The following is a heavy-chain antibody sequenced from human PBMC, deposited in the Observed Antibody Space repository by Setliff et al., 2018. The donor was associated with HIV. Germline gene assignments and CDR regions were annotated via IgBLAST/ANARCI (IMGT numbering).Heavy chain of an antibody. J-gene: IGHJ6*03. V-gene: IGHV4-59*01. Sequence: SETLSLTCTVPGGSISSYYWSWIRQPPGKGLEWIGYIYYSGSTNYNPSLKSRVTISVDTSKNQFSLKLSCVTAADTAVYYCARGSRGYSYAYYYYMDVWGKGTTVTVSS. D-gene: IGHD5-18*01. CDR1: GGSISSYY. CDR2: IYYSGST. CDR3: ARGSRGYSYAYYYYMDV.